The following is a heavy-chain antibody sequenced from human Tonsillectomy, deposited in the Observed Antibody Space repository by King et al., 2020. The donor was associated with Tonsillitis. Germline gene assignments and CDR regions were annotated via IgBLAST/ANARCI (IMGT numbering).Heavy chain of an antibody. CDR3: ARDQIYYDSSGYYVYYFDY. CDR2: IYHSGRT. J-gene: IGHJ4*02. D-gene: IGHD3-22*01. CDR1: GYSISSGYY. Sequence: QLQESGPGLVKPSETLSLTCAVSGYSISSGYYWGWIRQPPGKGLEWIGSIYHSGRTYYNPSLKSRVTISVDTSKNQFSLKLSSVTAADTAVYYCARDQIYYDSSGYYVYYFDYWGQGTLVTVSS. V-gene: IGHV4-38-2*02.